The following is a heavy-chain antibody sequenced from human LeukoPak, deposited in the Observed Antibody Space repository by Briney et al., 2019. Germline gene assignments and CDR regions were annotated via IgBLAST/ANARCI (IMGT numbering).Heavy chain of an antibody. J-gene: IGHJ4*02. Sequence: GGSLRLSCAASEFTFSSYAMNWVRQAPGKGLEWDSAISGSGGSTYYADSVKGRFTISRDNSKNTLYLQMDSLRAEDTAVYYCARWRANSAFDYWGQGTLVTVSS. CDR3: ARWRANSAFDY. V-gene: IGHV3-23*01. D-gene: IGHD4/OR15-4a*01. CDR1: EFTFSSYA. CDR2: ISGSGGST.